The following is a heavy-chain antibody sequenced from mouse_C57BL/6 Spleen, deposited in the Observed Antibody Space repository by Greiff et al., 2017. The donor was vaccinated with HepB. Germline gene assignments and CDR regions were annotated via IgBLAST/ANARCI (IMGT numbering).Heavy chain of an antibody. CDR3: ASSYYYDSSLYYLDY. CDR2: IDPEDGET. CDR1: GFNIKDYY. J-gene: IGHJ2*01. Sequence: VQLKQSGAELVKPGASVKLSCTASGFNIKDYYMHWVKQRTEQGLEWIGRIDPEDGETKYAPKFQGKAAIPADTSSNRAYLQLSSLTSEDTAVYYCASSYYYDSSLYYLDYWGQGTTLTVSS. V-gene: IGHV14-2*01. D-gene: IGHD1-1*01.